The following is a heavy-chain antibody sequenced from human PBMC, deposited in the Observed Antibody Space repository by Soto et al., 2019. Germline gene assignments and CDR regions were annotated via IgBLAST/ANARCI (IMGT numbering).Heavy chain of an antibody. V-gene: IGHV1-2*02. J-gene: IGHJ6*02. CDR3: ARECSGGSCYGRRSSGMDV. D-gene: IGHD2-15*01. CDR1: GYTFTGYY. CDR2: INPNSGGT. Sequence: ASVKVSCKASGYTFTGYYMHWVRQAPGQGLEWMGWINPNSGGTNYAQKFQGRVTMTRDTSTSTAYMELSRLRSDDTAVYYCARECSGGSCYGRRSSGMDVWGQGTTVTVSS.